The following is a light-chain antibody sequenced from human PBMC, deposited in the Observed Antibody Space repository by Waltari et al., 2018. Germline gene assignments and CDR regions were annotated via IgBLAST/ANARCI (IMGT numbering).Light chain of an antibody. CDR2: GVR. J-gene: IGLJ3*02. V-gene: IGLV2-14*03. Sequence: QSALTQPSSVSGSPGQPLTHSCTGTSSHVGDYNYVPWYQQHPGNAPKLMIYGVRNRPSGVSNRFSGSKSGNTASLTISGLQAEDEGDYYCRSYTDSTTRVFGGGTKLTVL. CDR1: SSHVGDYNY. CDR3: RSYTDSTTRV.